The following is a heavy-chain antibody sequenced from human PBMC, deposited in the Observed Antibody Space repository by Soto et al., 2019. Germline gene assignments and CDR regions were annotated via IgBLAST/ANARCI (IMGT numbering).Heavy chain of an antibody. D-gene: IGHD2-15*01. Sequence: GGSLRLSCAASGFTFSIYGMSWVRQVPGKGLEWVSTISGSGDSAYYADSVKGRFTISRDNSKNTLYLQMNSLRDEDTAVYYCARPYGGKIGDAPDLWGQGTMVT. V-gene: IGHV3-23*01. J-gene: IGHJ3*01. CDR1: GFTFSIYG. CDR2: ISGSGDSA. CDR3: ARPYGGKIGDAPDL.